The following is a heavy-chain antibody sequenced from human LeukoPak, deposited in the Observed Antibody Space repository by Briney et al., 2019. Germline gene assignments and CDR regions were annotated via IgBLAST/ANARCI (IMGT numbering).Heavy chain of an antibody. CDR2: ISASGGST. Sequence: PGGSLRLSCVASGFTFSSYAMSWVRQAPGKGLEWVSAISASGGSTYYADSVKGRFTISRDNSKNTLYLQMNSLRAEDTAVYYCAKVKDYGFSYYFDYWGQGTLVTVSS. V-gene: IGHV3-23*01. J-gene: IGHJ4*02. CDR1: GFTFSSYA. CDR3: AKVKDYGFSYYFDY. D-gene: IGHD4-17*01.